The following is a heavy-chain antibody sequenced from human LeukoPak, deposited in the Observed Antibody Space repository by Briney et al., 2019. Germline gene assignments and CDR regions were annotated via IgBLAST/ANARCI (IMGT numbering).Heavy chain of an antibody. Sequence: PGGSLRLSCAASGFTFSSYWMNWVRQAPGKGLEWVSHIGPSGDTIYYADSVEGRFTISRDNAKNSLYLQMNSLRAEDTAVYYCHVRLGELSLITWGQGTLVTVSS. V-gene: IGHV3-48*04. J-gene: IGHJ4*02. CDR2: IGPSGDTI. D-gene: IGHD3-16*02. CDR1: GFTFSSYW. CDR3: HVRLGELSLIT.